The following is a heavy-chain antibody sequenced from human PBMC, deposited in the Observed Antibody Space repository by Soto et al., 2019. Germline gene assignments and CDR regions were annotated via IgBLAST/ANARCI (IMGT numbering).Heavy chain of an antibody. J-gene: IGHJ4*02. CDR2: IKQDGSEK. Sequence: GGSVRLSCAAARFTFSSYWMSWVRQAPGKGLEWVANIKQDGSEKYYVDSVKGRFTISRDNAKNSLYLQMNSLRAEDTAVYYCARESSGYPDFDDWGQGT. CDR3: ARESSGYPDFDD. D-gene: IGHD6-13*01. V-gene: IGHV3-7*05. CDR1: RFTFSSYW.